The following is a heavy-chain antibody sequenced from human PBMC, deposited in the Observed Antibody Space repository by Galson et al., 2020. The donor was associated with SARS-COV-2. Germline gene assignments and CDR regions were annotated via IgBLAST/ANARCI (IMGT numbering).Heavy chain of an antibody. CDR3: ARDYGDYVGWFDP. D-gene: IGHD4-17*01. V-gene: IGHV4-31*03. Sequence: SETPSLTCTVSGGSISSGGYYWSWIRQHPGKGLEWIGYIYYSGSTYYNPSLKSRVTISVDTSKNQFSLKLSSVTAADTAVYYCARDYGDYVGWFDPWGQGTLVTVSS. CDR2: IYYSGST. CDR1: GGSISSGGYY. J-gene: IGHJ5*02.